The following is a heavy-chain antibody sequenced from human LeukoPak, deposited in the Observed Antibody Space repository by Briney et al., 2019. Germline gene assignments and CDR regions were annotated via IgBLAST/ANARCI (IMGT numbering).Heavy chain of an antibody. CDR1: GFTFSSYW. Sequence: PGGSLRLSCAASGFTFSSYWMHWVRQAPGKGLEWVANIKQDGSEKYYVDSVKGRFTISRDDSKNSLYLQMNSLKTEDTAVYYCARLYGSGTYYNEDYWGQGTLVTVSS. D-gene: IGHD3-10*01. J-gene: IGHJ4*02. CDR3: ARLYGSGTYYNEDY. V-gene: IGHV3-7*03. CDR2: IKQDGSEK.